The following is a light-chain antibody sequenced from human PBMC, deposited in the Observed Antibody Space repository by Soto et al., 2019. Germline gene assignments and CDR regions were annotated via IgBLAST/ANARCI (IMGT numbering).Light chain of an antibody. CDR1: RSNIGSNT. J-gene: IGLJ2*01. CDR2: TNN. V-gene: IGLV1-44*01. CDR3: AAWDYSLSGHVV. Sequence: QSVLTQPPSASGTPGQRVTISCSGSRSNIGSNTVNWYQQLPGTAPKLLIYTNNQRPSGVPDRFSGSKSGTSASLAISGLQSEDEADYYCAAWDYSLSGHVVFGGGTKLTVL.